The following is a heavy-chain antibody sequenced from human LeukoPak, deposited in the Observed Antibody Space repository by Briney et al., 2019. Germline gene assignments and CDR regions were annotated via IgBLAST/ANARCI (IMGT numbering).Heavy chain of an antibody. D-gene: IGHD5-18*01. J-gene: IGHJ4*02. CDR2: IYYSGST. Sequence: PSETLSLTCTVSGGSISSYYWSWIRQPPGKGLEWIGYIYYSGSTNYNPSLKSRVTISVDTSKNQFSLKLSSVTAADTAVYYCARGVDTAMVTEYYFDYWGQGTLVTVSS. V-gene: IGHV4-59*01. CDR1: GGSISSYY. CDR3: ARGVDTAMVTEYYFDY.